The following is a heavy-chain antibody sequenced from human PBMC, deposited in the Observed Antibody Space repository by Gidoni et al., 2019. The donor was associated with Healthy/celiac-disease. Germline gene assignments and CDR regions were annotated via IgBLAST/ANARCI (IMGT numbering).Heavy chain of an antibody. D-gene: IGHD4-17*01. V-gene: IGHV1-24*01. CDR3: ATVTKLLDYGDYSGHAFDI. J-gene: IGHJ3*02. CDR2: FDPEDGET. CDR1: GYTLTELS. Sequence: QVQLVQSGAEVKKPGASVKVSCKVSGYTLTELSMPWVRQAPGKGLEWMGGFDPEDGETIYAQKFQGRVTMTEDTSTDTAYMELSSLRSEDTAVYYCATVTKLLDYGDYSGHAFDIWGQGTMVTVSS.